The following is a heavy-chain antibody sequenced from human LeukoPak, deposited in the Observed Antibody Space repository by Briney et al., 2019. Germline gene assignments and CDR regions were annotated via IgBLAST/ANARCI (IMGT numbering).Heavy chain of an antibody. V-gene: IGHV3-48*01. CDR3: AKEGGDRGFDY. CDR2: ISSSSSTI. D-gene: IGHD4-17*01. Sequence: GGSLRLSCAASGFTFSGYGVTWVRQAPGKGLEWVSYISSSSSTIYYADSVKGRFTISRDNSKNTLYLQMNSLRAEDTAVYYCAKEGGDRGFDYWGQGTLVTVSS. CDR1: GFTFSGYG. J-gene: IGHJ4*02.